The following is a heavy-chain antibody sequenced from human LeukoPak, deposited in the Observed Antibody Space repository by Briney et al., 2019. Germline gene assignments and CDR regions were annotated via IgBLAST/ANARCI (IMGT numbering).Heavy chain of an antibody. V-gene: IGHV3-30*02. CDR3: ANGDYGGPKPGFDY. Sequence: TGGSLRLSCAASGFTFSSYGMHWVRQAPGKGLEWVAFIRHDGSNKYYADSVKGRFTISRDNSKNTLYLQMNSLRAEDTAVYYCANGDYGGPKPGFDYWGQGTLVTVSS. J-gene: IGHJ4*02. CDR1: GFTFSSYG. D-gene: IGHD4-23*01. CDR2: IRHDGSNK.